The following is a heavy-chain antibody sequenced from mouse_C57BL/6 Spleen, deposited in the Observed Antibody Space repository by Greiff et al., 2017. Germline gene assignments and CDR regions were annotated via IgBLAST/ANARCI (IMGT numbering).Heavy chain of an antibody. V-gene: IGHV1-52*01. J-gene: IGHJ3*01. CDR3: AMGVYGSSGTAY. CDR1: GYTFTSYW. CDR2: IDPSDSET. Sequence: QVQLKQSGAELVRPGSSVKLSCKASGYTFTSYWMHWVKQRPIQGLEWIGNIDPSDSETHYNQKFKDKATLTVDKSSSTAYMQLSSLTSEDSAVYYCAMGVYGSSGTAYWGQGTLVTVSA. D-gene: IGHD1-1*01.